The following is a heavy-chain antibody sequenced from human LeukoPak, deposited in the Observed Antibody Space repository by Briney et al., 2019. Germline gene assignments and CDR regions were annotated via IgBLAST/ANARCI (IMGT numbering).Heavy chain of an antibody. D-gene: IGHD6-6*01. J-gene: IGHJ4*02. CDR2: ISGSGGRT. CDR3: AKVAARRFGYY. V-gene: IGHV3-23*01. Sequence: QTGGSLRLSCAASGFTFSSYAMSWVRQAPGKGLEWVSAISGSGGRTYYADSVKGRFTISSDNSKNTLYLQMNSLTAEDTAVYYCAKVAARRFGYYWGQGTLVTVSS. CDR1: GFTFSSYA.